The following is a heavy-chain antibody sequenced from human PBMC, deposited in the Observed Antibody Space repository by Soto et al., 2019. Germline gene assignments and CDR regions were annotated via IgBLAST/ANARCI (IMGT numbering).Heavy chain of an antibody. D-gene: IGHD5-18*01. Sequence: SQSLPLTCIVSRRSLNSGVHYWTWIRQHTGKGLEWIGHIYKTGSTDFNPSLKDRLTISIDTSKNQFSLSLRSVTDADTAVYYCARDRIQFSVDVWGQGTTVSVSS. V-gene: IGHV4-31*03. J-gene: IGHJ6*02. CDR3: ARDRIQFSVDV. CDR1: RRSLNSGVHY. CDR2: IYKTGST.